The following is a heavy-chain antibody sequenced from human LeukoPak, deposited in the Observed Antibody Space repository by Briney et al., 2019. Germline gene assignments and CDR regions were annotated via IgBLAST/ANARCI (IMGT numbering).Heavy chain of an antibody. CDR1: GFTFSSYW. CDR2: ISSSSSYI. V-gene: IGHV3-21*01. D-gene: IGHD2-2*02. CDR3: ARETVGYCSSTSCYTPPYYYYYMDV. J-gene: IGHJ6*03. Sequence: GGSLRLSCAASGFTFSSYWMSWVRQAPGKGLEWVSSISSSSSYIYYEDSVKGRFTISRDNAKNSLYLQMNSLRAEDTAVYYCARETVGYCSSTSCYTPPYYYYYMDVWGKGTTVTVSS.